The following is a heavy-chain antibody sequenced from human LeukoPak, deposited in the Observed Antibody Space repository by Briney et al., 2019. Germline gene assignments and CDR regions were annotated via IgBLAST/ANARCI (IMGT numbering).Heavy chain of an antibody. Sequence: SETLSLTCTHSVGSISSYFWSWIRQPPGKGVEWIGYIYYIGSANYNPSLTRPVTISLDTSKIQFSLKLRSVTAADTAVYYCARVHGLYYYGMDVWGQGTTVTVSS. V-gene: IGHV4-59*01. CDR1: VGSISSYF. D-gene: IGHD4-17*01. CDR2: IYYIGSA. CDR3: ARVHGLYYYGMDV. J-gene: IGHJ6*02.